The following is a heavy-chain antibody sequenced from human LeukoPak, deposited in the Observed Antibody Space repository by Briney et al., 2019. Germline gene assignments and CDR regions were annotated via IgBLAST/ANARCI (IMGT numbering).Heavy chain of an antibody. J-gene: IGHJ6*03. CDR2: IYSSGST. D-gene: IGHD3-10*01. V-gene: IGHV4-59*01. CDR3: ARVFGSGSQAYFYYMDV. Sequence: SETLSLTCTVSGGSIRGYYWSWIRQPPGKGLEWIGCIYSSGSTNYNPSLKSRVTMSVDTSKNQFSLKVSSVTAADTAVYYCARVFGSGSQAYFYYMDVWGKGTTVTISS. CDR1: GGSIRGYY.